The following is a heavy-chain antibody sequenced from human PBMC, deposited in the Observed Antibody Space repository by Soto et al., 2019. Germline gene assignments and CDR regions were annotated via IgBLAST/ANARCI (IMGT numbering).Heavy chain of an antibody. CDR1: GFSLGTSGLG. V-gene: IGHV2-5*01. J-gene: IGHJ5*02. Sequence: SVPTLVNPTQTLTLTCTFSGFSLGTSGLGVGWIRQPPGKALEWLALIYWNDDKRYSPSLKSRLTITKDTSKNQVVLTMTNMDPVDTATYYCASLWGSYRLNWFDPWGQGTLVTVSS. CDR3: ASLWGSYRLNWFDP. D-gene: IGHD3-16*02. CDR2: IYWNDDK.